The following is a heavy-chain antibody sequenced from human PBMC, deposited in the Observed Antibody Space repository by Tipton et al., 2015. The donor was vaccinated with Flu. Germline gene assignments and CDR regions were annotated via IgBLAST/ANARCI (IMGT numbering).Heavy chain of an antibody. J-gene: IGHJ5*02. V-gene: IGHV3-23*01. CDR2: FSAAGGTT. CDR1: GFTFSRYG. CDR3: ARDLGSFNWFDR. Sequence: SLRLSCAVSGFTFSRYGVSWVRQAPGKGLEWVSGFSAAGGTTYFADSVKGRFTISRDNYKNTLYLQMNSLRADDTAVYYCARDLGSFNWFDRWGQGTLVTVSS. D-gene: IGHD2-15*01.